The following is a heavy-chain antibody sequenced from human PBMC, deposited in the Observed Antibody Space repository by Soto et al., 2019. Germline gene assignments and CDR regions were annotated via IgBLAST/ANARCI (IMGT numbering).Heavy chain of an antibody. D-gene: IGHD3-10*01. V-gene: IGHV1-3*01. CDR2: INAGNGNT. J-gene: IGHJ6*02. CDR3: ARGQHYYGSGSYYNDYYYYGMDV. CDR1: GYTFTSYA. Sequence: QVQLVQSGAEVKKPGASVKVSCKASGYTFTSYAMHWVRQAPGQRLEWMGWINAGNGNTKYSQKFQGRVTITTDTSASTAYMELSSLRSEDTAVYYCARGQHYYGSGSYYNDYYYYGMDVWGQGTTVTVSS.